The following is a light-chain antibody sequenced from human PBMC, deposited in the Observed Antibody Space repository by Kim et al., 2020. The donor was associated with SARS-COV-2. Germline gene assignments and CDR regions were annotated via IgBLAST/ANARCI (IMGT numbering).Light chain of an antibody. CDR2: DVS. J-gene: IGKJ1*01. CDR3: QQFKNYPRT. V-gene: IGKV1D-13*01. Sequence: ASVGDRVTITCRASQDITTALAWYQQKPGKTPKLLMYDVSTLESGVPSRFSGSGSGTDFTLTIGSLQPEDFATYYCQQFKNYPRTCGQGTKVDIK. CDR1: QDITTA.